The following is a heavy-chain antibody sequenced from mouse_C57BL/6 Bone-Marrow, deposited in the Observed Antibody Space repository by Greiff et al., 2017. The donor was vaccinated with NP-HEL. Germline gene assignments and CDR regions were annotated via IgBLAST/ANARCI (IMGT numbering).Heavy chain of an antibody. D-gene: IGHD4-1*01. CDR2: INPNNGGT. CDR1: GYTFTDYN. CDR3: ARKRRLGGGYYFDY. J-gene: IGHJ2*01. V-gene: IGHV1-18*01. Sequence: EVQLQQSGPELVKPGASVKIPCKASGYTFTDYNMDWVKQSHGKSLEWIGDINPNNGGTIYNQKFKGKATLTVDKSSSTAYMELRSLTSEDTAVYYCARKRRLGGGYYFDYWGQGTTLTVSS.